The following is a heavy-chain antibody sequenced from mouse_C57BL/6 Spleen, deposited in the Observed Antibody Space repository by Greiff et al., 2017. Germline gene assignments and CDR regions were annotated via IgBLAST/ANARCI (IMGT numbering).Heavy chain of an antibody. CDR1: GYTFTSYW. CDR2: IHPNSGST. J-gene: IGHJ2*01. D-gene: IGHD1-1*01. CDR3: ARTYYYGSSYGDY. Sequence: QVQLQQPGAELVKPGASVKLSCKASGYTFTSYWMHWVKQRPGQGLEWIGMIHPNSGSTNYNEKFKSKATLTVDKSSSTAYMQLSSLTSEDSAVYDCARTYYYGSSYGDYWGQGTTLTVSS. V-gene: IGHV1-64*01.